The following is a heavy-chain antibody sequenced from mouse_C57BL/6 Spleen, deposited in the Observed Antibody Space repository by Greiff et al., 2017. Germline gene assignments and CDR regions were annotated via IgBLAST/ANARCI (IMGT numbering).Heavy chain of an antibody. V-gene: IGHV7-3*01. D-gene: IGHD2-4*01. CDR1: GFTFTDYY. CDR2: IRNKANGYTT. Sequence: EVKLVESGGGLVQPGGSLSLSCAASGFTFTDYYMSWVRQPPGKALEWLGFIRNKANGYTTEYSASVKGRFTISRDNSQSILYLQMNALRAEDSATYYCARYNLYDYDLDYWGQGTTLTVSS. J-gene: IGHJ2*01. CDR3: ARYNLYDYDLDY.